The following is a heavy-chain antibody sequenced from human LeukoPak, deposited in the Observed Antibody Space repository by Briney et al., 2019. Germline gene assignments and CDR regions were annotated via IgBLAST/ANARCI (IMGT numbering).Heavy chain of an antibody. D-gene: IGHD6-13*01. CDR2: IWYDGSNK. V-gene: IGHV3-33*01. Sequence: GGSLRLSCAASGFTFSSYGMHWVRQAPGKGLEWVAVIWYDGSNKYYADSVKGRFTISRDNSKNTLYLQMNSLRAEDTAVYYCARAVSSPNWFDPWGQGTLVTVSS. CDR1: GFTFSSYG. CDR3: ARAVSSPNWFDP. J-gene: IGHJ5*02.